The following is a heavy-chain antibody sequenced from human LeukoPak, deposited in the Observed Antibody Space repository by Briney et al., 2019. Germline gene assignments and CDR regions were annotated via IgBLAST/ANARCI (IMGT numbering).Heavy chain of an antibody. Sequence: ASVKVSCKASGYTFTSYDINWVRQATGQGLEWMGWMNPNSGNTGYAQKFQGRVTITRNTSISTAYMELSSLRSEDTAVYYCARDLGSNRRYCSGGSCYSGIGWFDPWGQGTLVTVSS. J-gene: IGHJ5*02. CDR3: ARDLGSNRRYCSGGSCYSGIGWFDP. CDR1: GYTFTSYD. CDR2: MNPNSGNT. D-gene: IGHD2-15*01. V-gene: IGHV1-8*03.